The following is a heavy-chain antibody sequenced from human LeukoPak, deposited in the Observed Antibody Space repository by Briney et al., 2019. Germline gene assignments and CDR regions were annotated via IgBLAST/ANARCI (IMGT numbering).Heavy chain of an antibody. CDR3: ASLTTADAFDI. Sequence: SVKVSCKASEGTFSSYAISWVRQAPGQGLEWMGGIIPIFGTANYAQKFQGRVTITADESTSTAYMELSSLRSEDTAVYYCASLTTADAFDIWGQGTMVTVSS. J-gene: IGHJ3*02. D-gene: IGHD3-22*01. V-gene: IGHV1-69*13. CDR1: EGTFSSYA. CDR2: IIPIFGTA.